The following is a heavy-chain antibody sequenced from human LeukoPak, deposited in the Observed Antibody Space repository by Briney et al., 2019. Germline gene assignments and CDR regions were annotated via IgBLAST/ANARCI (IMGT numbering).Heavy chain of an antibody. Sequence: SETLSLTCTVSGGSISSYYWSWIRQPAGKGLEWIGRIYTSGSTNYNPSLTSRVTMSVDTSKNQFSLKLSSVTAADTAVYYCARDLGSSVGYYYYGMDVWGQGTTVTVSS. V-gene: IGHV4-4*07. CDR3: ARDLGSSVGYYYYGMDV. CDR2: IYTSGST. J-gene: IGHJ6*02. D-gene: IGHD6-6*01. CDR1: GGSISSYY.